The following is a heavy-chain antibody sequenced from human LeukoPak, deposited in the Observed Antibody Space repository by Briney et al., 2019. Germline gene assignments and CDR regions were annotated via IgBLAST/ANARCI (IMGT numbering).Heavy chain of an antibody. J-gene: IGHJ6*02. CDR3: ARVKLPYDFWSGYQHGMDV. Sequence: SETLSLTCTVSGVSISSYYLSWIRQPPGKGLEWIGYIYYSGSTNYNPSPKSRLTTSVDTSKNQFSLKLSSVTAADTAVYYCARVKLPYDFWSGYQHGMDVWGQGTTVTVSS. D-gene: IGHD3-3*01. CDR1: GVSISSYY. CDR2: IYYSGST. V-gene: IGHV4-59*01.